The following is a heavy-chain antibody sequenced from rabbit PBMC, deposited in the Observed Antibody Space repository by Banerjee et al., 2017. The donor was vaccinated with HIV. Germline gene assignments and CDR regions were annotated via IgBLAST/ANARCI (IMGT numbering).Heavy chain of an antibody. CDR2: INTSSGNT. Sequence: QSLEESGGDLVKPGASLTLTCTASGLDFSSNAMCWVRQAPGKGLEWIACINTSSGNTVYASWAKGRFTISKTSSTTVTLQMTSLTGADTATYFCARDRTDVGDGARTFDLWGPGTLVTVS. V-gene: IGHV1S40*01. J-gene: IGHJ4*01. CDR3: ARDRTDVGDGARTFDL. CDR1: GLDFSSNA. D-gene: IGHD2-1*01.